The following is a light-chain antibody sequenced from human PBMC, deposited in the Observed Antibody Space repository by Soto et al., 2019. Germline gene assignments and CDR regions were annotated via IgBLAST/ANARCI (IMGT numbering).Light chain of an antibody. V-gene: IGKV3-20*01. Sequence: EIVLTQSPGTLSLSPGERATLSCRASQSVSSIYLAWYQQKPGQAPRLLIYGASSRATGIPDRFSGSGFGTDFTLTISRLEPEDFAVYYCQQYGSSRWTFGQGTKVDIK. CDR1: QSVSSIY. CDR2: GAS. J-gene: IGKJ1*01. CDR3: QQYGSSRWT.